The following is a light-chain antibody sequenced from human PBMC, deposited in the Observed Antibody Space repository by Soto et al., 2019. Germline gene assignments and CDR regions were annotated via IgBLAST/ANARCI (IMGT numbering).Light chain of an antibody. CDR3: SSYTDSSNYV. CDR1: SNDLAIYNY. J-gene: IGLJ1*01. CDR2: QVT. Sequence: QSALTQPASVSGSPGQSITISCTGTSNDLAIYNYVSWYQQQPGKAPKLMIYQVTNRPSGVSNRFSGSRSGNTASLTISGLQAEDEADYYCSSYTDSSNYVFXTGTKVTVL. V-gene: IGLV2-14*01.